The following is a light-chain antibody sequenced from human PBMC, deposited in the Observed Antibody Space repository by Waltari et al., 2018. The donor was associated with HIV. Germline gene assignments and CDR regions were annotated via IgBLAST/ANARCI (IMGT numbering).Light chain of an antibody. J-gene: IGLJ2*01. CDR2: DVS. Sequence: QSALTQPRSVSGSPGQQVTISCTGTSSDVGAYIYVSWYQQHPAKAPKLMIYDVSMRPSGVPDRFSGSKSGNTASLTISGLQAEDEADYYCCSYAGNYIWVFGGGTKLTVL. CDR1: SSDVGAYIY. V-gene: IGLV2-11*01. CDR3: CSYAGNYIWV.